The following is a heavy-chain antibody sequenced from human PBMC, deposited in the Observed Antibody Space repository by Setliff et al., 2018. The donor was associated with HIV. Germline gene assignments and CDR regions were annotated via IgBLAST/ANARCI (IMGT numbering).Heavy chain of an antibody. CDR1: GGSISTSNYY. J-gene: IGHJ4*02. D-gene: IGHD3-3*01. CDR3: ARPSFGIGGGANFDS. V-gene: IGHV4-39*01. CDR2: IHSPGTV. Sequence: SETLSLTCTVSGGSISTSNYYWGWIRQPPGKGLEWIANIHSPGTVYYNPSLRSRVTISVDTSQSRFSLELTSVTAADTAVYYCARPSFGIGGGANFDSWGQGTLVTVSS.